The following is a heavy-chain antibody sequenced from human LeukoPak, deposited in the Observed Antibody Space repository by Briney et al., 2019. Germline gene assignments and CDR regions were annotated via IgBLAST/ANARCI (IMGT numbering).Heavy chain of an antibody. J-gene: IGHJ4*02. CDR1: GFTFGDYA. D-gene: IGHD2-2*02. Sequence: QSGGSLRLSCAASGFTFGDYAMHWVRQAPGKGLEWVSGISWSSGSIGYADSVKGRFTISRDNAKNSLYLQMNSLRAEDTAVYYCANALRGVVVPAAIEHYWGQGTLVTVSS. V-gene: IGHV3-9*01. CDR3: ANALRGVVVPAAIEHY. CDR2: ISWSSGSI.